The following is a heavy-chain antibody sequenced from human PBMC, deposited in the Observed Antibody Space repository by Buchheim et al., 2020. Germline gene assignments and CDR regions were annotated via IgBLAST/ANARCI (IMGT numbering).Heavy chain of an antibody. CDR1: GGTFSSYA. D-gene: IGHD5-24*01. Sequence: QVQLVQSGAEVKKPGSSVKVSCKASGGTFSSYAISWVRQAPGQGLEWMGGIIPIFGTANYAQKFQGRVTITADESTSTAYMELSSLRSEDTAVYYCARVKMATIWRTFNRSRRPRYYFDYWGQGTL. V-gene: IGHV1-69*01. CDR2: IIPIFGTA. J-gene: IGHJ4*02. CDR3: ARVKMATIWRTFNRSRRPRYYFDY.